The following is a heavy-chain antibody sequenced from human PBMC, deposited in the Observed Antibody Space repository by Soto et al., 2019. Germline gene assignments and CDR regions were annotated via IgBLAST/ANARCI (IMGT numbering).Heavy chain of an antibody. CDR2: IYYSGST. CDR1: GGSINNGDYY. D-gene: IGHD1-1*01. V-gene: IGHV4-30-4*01. CDR3: ARYNGARVYFDY. J-gene: IGHJ4*02. Sequence: QGQLQESGPGLVQPSQTLSLTCTVSGGSINNGDYYWTWIRQSPEKGLEWIGYIYYSGSTYYNPSLKSRVTISIDTSMNQFSLNLNSVTAADTAVYYCARYNGARVYFDYWGQGSLVTVSS.